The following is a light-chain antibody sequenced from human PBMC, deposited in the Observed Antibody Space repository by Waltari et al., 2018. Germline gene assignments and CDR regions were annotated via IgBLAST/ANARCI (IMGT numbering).Light chain of an antibody. J-gene: IGKJ2*02. CDR1: QSVSSSY. CDR2: GAS. V-gene: IGKV3D-7*01. Sequence: EIVMTQSPASLSLSAGERATVSCRASQSVSSSYLSWYQQKPGQARRLLIYGASTRATGIPARFSGSGSGTDFTLTISSLQPEDFAVYYCQQDYNLPPCTFGQGTKLEIK. CDR3: QQDYNLPPCT.